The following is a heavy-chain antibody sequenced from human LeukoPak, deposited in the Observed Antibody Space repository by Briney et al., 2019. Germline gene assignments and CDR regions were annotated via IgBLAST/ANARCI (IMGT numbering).Heavy chain of an antibody. Sequence: SETLSLTCTVSGGSISSYYWSWIRQPPGKGLEWIGYIYYSGSTNYNPSLKSRVTISVDTSKNQFSLKLSSVTAADTAVYYYARLRMEQQLENWFDPWGQGTLVTVSS. CDR1: GGSISSYY. CDR2: IYYSGST. J-gene: IGHJ5*02. CDR3: ARLRMEQQLENWFDP. V-gene: IGHV4-59*08. D-gene: IGHD6-13*01.